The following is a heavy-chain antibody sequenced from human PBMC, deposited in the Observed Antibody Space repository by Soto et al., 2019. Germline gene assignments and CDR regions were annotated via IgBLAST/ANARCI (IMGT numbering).Heavy chain of an antibody. V-gene: IGHV5-51*01. CDR2: IYPGDSDT. CDR3: ARQGEDCRNCVCYTCFDP. D-gene: IGHD2-8*01. J-gene: IGHJ5*02. Sequence: PGEYLKISCKGSGYSFTSYWIGWVRQMPGEGLEWMGIIYPGDSDTRYSPSFQGQVTISADKSISTAYLQWSSLKASDTAMYYCARQGEDCRNCVCYTCFDPWGQGTPVTVSS. CDR1: GYSFTSYW.